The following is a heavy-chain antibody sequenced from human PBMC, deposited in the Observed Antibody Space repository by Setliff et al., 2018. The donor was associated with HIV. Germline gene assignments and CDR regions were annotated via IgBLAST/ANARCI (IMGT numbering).Heavy chain of an antibody. CDR3: AREDSSYHYFDS. J-gene: IGHJ4*02. Sequence: SETLSLTCTVSGGSISSSNYHWGWSRPPPGKGREWIGSILYSGSANYNPSLTSPVTISVDTSKNQFSLKLRSVTAADTAVYWCAREDSSYHYFDSWGQGMLVTVSS. D-gene: IGHD3-22*01. V-gene: IGHV4-39*02. CDR1: GGSISSSNYH. CDR2: ILYSGSA.